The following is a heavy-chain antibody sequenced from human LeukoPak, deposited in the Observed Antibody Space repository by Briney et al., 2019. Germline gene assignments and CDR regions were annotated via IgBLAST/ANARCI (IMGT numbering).Heavy chain of an antibody. CDR2: IKEDGSER. CDR1: GFTFSSYW. V-gene: IGHV3-7*03. Sequence: GGSLRLSCAASGFTFSSYWMSWVRQAPGKGLEWVANIKEDGSERYYVDSVKGRFSISRDNAKNSLFLQMNNLRVEDTAVYYCARALSTWGQGTLVTVSS. J-gene: IGHJ4*02. D-gene: IGHD2/OR15-2a*01. CDR3: ARALST.